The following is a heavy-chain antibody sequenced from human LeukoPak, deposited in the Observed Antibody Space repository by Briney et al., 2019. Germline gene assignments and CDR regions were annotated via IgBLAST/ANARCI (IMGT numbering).Heavy chain of an antibody. CDR3: ARRSGYDSLDY. CDR2: IYYSGST. V-gene: IGHV4-59*01. Sequence: PSETLSLTCTVSGGSISSYYWSWIRQPPGKGLEWIGYIYYSGSTNHNPSLKSRVTISVDTSKNQFSLKLSSVTAADTAVYYCARRSGYDSLDYWGQGTLVTVSS. D-gene: IGHD5-12*01. J-gene: IGHJ4*02. CDR1: GGSISSYY.